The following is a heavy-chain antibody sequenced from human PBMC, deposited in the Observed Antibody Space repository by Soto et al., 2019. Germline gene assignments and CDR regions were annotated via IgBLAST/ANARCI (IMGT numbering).Heavy chain of an antibody. D-gene: IGHD3-10*01. Sequence: EVQLLESGGGLVQPGGSLRLSCAASGFTFSSYAMSWVRQAPGKGLEWVSAISRSDGSTYHADSVKGRFTISRDNSKNTLYLPMNSLRAEDTAVYYCAQALRGVIIDFDYWGQGTLVTVSS. J-gene: IGHJ4*02. V-gene: IGHV3-23*01. CDR3: AQALRGVIIDFDY. CDR2: ISRSDGST. CDR1: GFTFSSYA.